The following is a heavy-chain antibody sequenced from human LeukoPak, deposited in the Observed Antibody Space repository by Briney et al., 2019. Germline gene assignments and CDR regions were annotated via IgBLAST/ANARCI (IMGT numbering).Heavy chain of an antibody. CDR1: GRTFTSHA. V-gene: IGHV1-69*05. CDR3: AREGRGYSYGQVESWFDP. J-gene: IGHJ5*02. Sequence: ASGKVSCKASGRTFTSHAISWVRQAPGQGLEWMGRIIPIFGTANYAQKFQGRVTITTDESTSTAYMELSSLRSEDTAVYYCAREGRGYSYGQVESWFDPWGQGTLVTVSS. CDR2: IIPIFGTA. D-gene: IGHD5-18*01.